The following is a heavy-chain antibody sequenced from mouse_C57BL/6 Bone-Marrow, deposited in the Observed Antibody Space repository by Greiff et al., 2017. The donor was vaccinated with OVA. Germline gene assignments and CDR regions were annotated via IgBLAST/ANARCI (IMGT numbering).Heavy chain of an antibody. V-gene: IGHV1-63*01. CDR3: ARYRGSRDLDY. CDR1: GYTFTNYW. CDR2: IYPGGGYT. J-gene: IGHJ2*01. Sequence: VQRVESGAELVRPGTSVKMSCKASGYTFTNYWIGWAKQRPGHGLEWIGDIYPGGGYTNYNEKFKGKATLTADKSSSTAYMQFSSLTSEDSAIYYCARYRGSRDLDYWGQGTTLTVSS. D-gene: IGHD1-1*01.